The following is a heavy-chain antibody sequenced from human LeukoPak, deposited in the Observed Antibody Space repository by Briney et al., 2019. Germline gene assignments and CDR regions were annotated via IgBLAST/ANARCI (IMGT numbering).Heavy chain of an antibody. J-gene: IGHJ5*02. D-gene: IGHD1-26*01. V-gene: IGHV3-30*14. Sequence: PGRSLRLSCAASGFTFSSYAMHWVRQAPGKGLEWVAVISYDGSNKYYADSVKGRFTISRDNSKNTLYLQMSSLRAEDTAVYYCARGEGWANWFDPWGQGTLVTVSS. CDR2: ISYDGSNK. CDR3: ARGEGWANWFDP. CDR1: GFTFSSYA.